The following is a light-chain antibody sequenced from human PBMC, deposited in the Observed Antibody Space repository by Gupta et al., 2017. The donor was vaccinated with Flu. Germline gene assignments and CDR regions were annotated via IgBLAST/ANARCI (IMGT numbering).Light chain of an antibody. Sequence: EIVLTQSPGTLSLSPGERATLSCRASQSVDRNHLAWYQQKPGQPPRILIYDADTRATGIPDRFRGSGPGSDFTLTSRRRENEDFDEYDPQQHLYFVFGRGTKVDVK. CDR1: QSVDRNH. CDR3: QQHLYFV. CDR2: DAD. J-gene: IGKJ4*01. V-gene: IGKV3-20*01.